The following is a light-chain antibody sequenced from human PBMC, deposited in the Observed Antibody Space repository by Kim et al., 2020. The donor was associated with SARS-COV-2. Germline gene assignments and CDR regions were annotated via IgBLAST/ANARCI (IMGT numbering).Light chain of an antibody. V-gene: IGLV8-61*01. J-gene: IGLJ3*02. CDR3: VHFMGSGINWV. Sequence: QTVVTQEPSFSVSPGGTVTLTCGLSSGSVSTAYYPSWYQQTPGQAPRTLIYSTNTRSSGVPDRFSGSILGNKAALTITGAQADDESDYYCVHFMGSGINWVFGGETQLTVL. CDR1: SGSVSTAYY. CDR2: STN.